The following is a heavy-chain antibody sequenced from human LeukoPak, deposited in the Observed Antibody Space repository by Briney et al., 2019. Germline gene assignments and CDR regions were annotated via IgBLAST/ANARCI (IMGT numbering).Heavy chain of an antibody. CDR2: MNPHSGGT. J-gene: IGHJ3*02. Sequence: ASVKVSCKASGYTFSGYHLQWIRQAPGQGLEWMRWMNPHSGGTKFAQKFEGRVTMTMDTSISTVYMELRRLRYDDTAVYYCARETGTNREDGFDIWGRGTMVTVSS. CDR1: GYTFSGYH. D-gene: IGHD1-7*01. CDR3: ARETGTNREDGFDI. V-gene: IGHV1-2*02.